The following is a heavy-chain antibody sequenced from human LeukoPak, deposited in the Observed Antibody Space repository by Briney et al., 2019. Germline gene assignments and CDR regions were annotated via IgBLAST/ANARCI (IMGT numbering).Heavy chain of an antibody. J-gene: IGHJ2*01. CDR1: SGSISSGDYY. D-gene: IGHD3-22*01. Sequence: SETLSLTCTVSSGSISSGDYYWSWIRQPPGKGLEWIGYIYYSGNTYYNPSLRSRVTISVDTSKNQFSLKLSSVTAADTAVYYCARGVTMIVVVIHDWYFDLWGRGTLVTVSS. CDR3: ARGVTMIVVVIHDWYFDL. CDR2: IYYSGNT. V-gene: IGHV4-30-4*01.